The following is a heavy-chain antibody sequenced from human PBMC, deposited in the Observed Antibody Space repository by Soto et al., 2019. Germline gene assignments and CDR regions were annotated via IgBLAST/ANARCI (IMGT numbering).Heavy chain of an antibody. CDR1: GGSFSSYY. CDR2: INHSGST. Sequence: PSETLSLTCAVYGGSFSSYYWSWIRQPPGKGLEWIGEINHSGSTNYNPSLKSRVTISVDTSKNQFSLKLSSVTAADTAVYYCARLRPPRYCSSTSCPRKDYYGMDVWGQGTTVTVSS. D-gene: IGHD2-2*01. CDR3: ARLRPPRYCSSTSCPRKDYYGMDV. V-gene: IGHV4-34*01. J-gene: IGHJ6*02.